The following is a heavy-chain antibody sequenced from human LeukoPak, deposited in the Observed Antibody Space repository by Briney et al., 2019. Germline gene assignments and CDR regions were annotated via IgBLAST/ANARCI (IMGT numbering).Heavy chain of an antibody. Sequence: GGSLRLSCAASGFTFSNYWMSWVRQAPGKGLEWVANIKQDGIETYYVDSVKGRFTISRDNAKSSLFLQMNNLRAEDRAVYYCARDHDGHLSDFYFDYWGQGALVTVSS. D-gene: IGHD2-21*02. V-gene: IGHV3-7*01. CDR3: ARDHDGHLSDFYFDY. J-gene: IGHJ4*02. CDR1: GFTFSNYW. CDR2: IKQDGIET.